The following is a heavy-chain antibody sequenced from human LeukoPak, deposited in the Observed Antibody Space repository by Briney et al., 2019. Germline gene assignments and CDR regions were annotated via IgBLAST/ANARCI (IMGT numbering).Heavy chain of an antibody. CDR3: ARDYGGNPSLFDY. Sequence: GASVKVSCKASGYTFTLYYMHWVRQAPGQGLEWMGIINPSGGSTTYAQKFQGRVTMTRDTSAGTVYMELSSLRSEDTAVYYCARDYGGNPSLFDYWGQGTLVTVSS. V-gene: IGHV1-46*01. CDR1: GYTFTLYY. D-gene: IGHD4-23*01. CDR2: INPSGGST. J-gene: IGHJ4*02.